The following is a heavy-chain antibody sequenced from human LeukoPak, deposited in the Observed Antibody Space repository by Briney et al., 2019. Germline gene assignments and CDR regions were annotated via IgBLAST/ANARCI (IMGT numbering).Heavy chain of an antibody. J-gene: IGHJ4*02. V-gene: IGHV6-1*01. CDR2: TYYRSKWYN. Sequence: SQTLSLTCAISGXSVSSNSSAWHWIRQSPSRGLEWLGRTYYRSKWYNDYAVPVKSRITINPDTSKNQFFLQLNSVTPEDTAVYYCARGNYGFGHWGQGTLVTVSS. CDR1: GXSVSSNSSA. D-gene: IGHD3-10*01. CDR3: ARGNYGFGH.